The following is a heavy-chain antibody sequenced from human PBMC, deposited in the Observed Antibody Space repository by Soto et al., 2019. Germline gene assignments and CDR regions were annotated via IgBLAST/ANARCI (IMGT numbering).Heavy chain of an antibody. CDR1: GGSITSSGYS. CDR3: ATYTAYAKYYFDY. V-gene: IGHV4-30-2*01. CDR2: IYPSGTI. J-gene: IGHJ4*02. Sequence: HLQLQESGSGLVKPSQTLSLTCAVSGGSITSSGYSWSWIRQPPGKGLEWIGYIYPSGTIFYNPSLISRVTISVDTSNNQFSLRLSSVTAADTAVYYCATYTAYAKYYFDYWGRGTLVTVSS. D-gene: IGHD5-12*01.